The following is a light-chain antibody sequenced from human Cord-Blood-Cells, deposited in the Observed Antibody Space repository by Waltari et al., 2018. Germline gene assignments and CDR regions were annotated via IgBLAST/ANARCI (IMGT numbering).Light chain of an antibody. CDR3: QQRSNWGST. CDR2: DAS. CDR1: QSISTY. J-gene: IGKJ5*01. Sequence: EIVLTPSPLTVSFSQGARTTLSCRASQSISTYLAWYQQKPGQAPRLLIYDASNTATGIPPRFSGSGAETEFTLSISSLEREDFSVYYCQQRSNWGSTFGQGTRLEIK. V-gene: IGKV3-11*01.